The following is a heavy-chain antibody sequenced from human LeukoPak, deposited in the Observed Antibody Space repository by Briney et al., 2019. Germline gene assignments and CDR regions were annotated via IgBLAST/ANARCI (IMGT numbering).Heavy chain of an antibody. CDR1: GGSISSYY. CDR3: ARLNFRGGEALHFDS. D-gene: IGHD3-16*01. V-gene: IGHV4-4*09. J-gene: IGHJ4*02. CDR2: IHSDGTT. Sequence: SETLSLTCTVSGGSISSYYWGWIRQPPGKGLEFIGYIHSDGTTNYDSSLQSRVAISLDTSKIQFSLRLYSVTAADTALYFCARLNFRGGEALHFDSWGQGTLVTVSS.